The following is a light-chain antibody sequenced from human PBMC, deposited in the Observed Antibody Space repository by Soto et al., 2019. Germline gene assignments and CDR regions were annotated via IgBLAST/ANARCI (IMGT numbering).Light chain of an antibody. J-gene: IGKJ4*01. CDR2: DVS. CDR1: QSVTTF. Sequence: LAPRERATLSCRASQSVTTFLAWYQQKPGQAPRLLIYDVSNRATGIPARFSGSGSGTDFTLTISSLEPEDFAVYYCQQRINWPLTFGGGTKVEIK. CDR3: QQRINWPLT. V-gene: IGKV3-11*01.